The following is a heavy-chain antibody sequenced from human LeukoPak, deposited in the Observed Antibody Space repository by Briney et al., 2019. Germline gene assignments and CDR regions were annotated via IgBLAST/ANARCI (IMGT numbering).Heavy chain of an antibody. D-gene: IGHD6-13*01. Sequence: PSETLSLTCTVSGGSISSYYWSWIRQPPGKGLEWIGYIYYSGSTNYNPSLKSRVTISVDTSKNQFSLKLSSVTAAGTAVYYCARDSRAAGTSFDYWGQGTLATVSS. J-gene: IGHJ4*02. CDR1: GGSISSYY. CDR2: IYYSGST. V-gene: IGHV4-59*01. CDR3: ARDSRAAGTSFDY.